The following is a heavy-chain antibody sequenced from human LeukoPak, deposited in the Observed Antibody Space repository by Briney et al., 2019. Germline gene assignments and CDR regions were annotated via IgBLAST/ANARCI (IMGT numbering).Heavy chain of an antibody. CDR1: GYTFTGYY. V-gene: IGHV1-2*02. D-gene: IGHD5-12*01. CDR3: ARVSLRLAPDDAFDI. CDR2: INPNSGGT. J-gene: IGHJ3*02. Sequence: GASVKVSCRASGYTFTGYYMHWVRQAPGQGLEWMGWINPNSGGTNYAQKFQGRVTMTRDTSISTAYMELSRLRSDDTAVYYCARVSLRLAPDDAFDIWGQGTMVTVSS.